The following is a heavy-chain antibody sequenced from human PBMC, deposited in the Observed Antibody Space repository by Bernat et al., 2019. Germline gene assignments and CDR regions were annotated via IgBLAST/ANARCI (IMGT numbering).Heavy chain of an antibody. CDR2: ISYDGSNK. CDR1: GFTFSSYG. V-gene: IGHV3-30*18. D-gene: IGHD5-18*01. Sequence: QVQLVESGGGVVQPGRSLRLSCAASGFTFSSYGMHWLRQAPGKGLEWVAVISYDGSNKYYADSVKGRFTISRDNSKNTLYLQMNSLRAEDTAVYYCAKGDTAMAKYYYYYYGMDVWGQGTTVTVSS. CDR3: AKGDTAMAKYYYYYYGMDV. J-gene: IGHJ6*02.